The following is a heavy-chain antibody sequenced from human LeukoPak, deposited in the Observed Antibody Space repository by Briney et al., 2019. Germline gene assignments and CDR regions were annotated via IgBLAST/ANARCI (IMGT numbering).Heavy chain of an antibody. V-gene: IGHV3-30-3*01. CDR3: ARALPDYYDSSGYFDY. CDR1: GFTFSSYV. CDR2: ISFDGSNK. Sequence: GGSLRLSCAGSGFTFSSYVMHWVRQAPGKGLEWVAVISFDGSNKYYADSVKGRFTISRDNSKNTLYLQMNSLRAEDTAVYYCARALPDYYDSSGYFDYWGQGTLVTVSS. D-gene: IGHD3-22*01. J-gene: IGHJ4*02.